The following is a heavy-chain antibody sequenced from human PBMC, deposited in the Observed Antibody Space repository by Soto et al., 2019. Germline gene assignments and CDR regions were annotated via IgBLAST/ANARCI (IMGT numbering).Heavy chain of an antibody. V-gene: IGHV2-5*02. Sequence: ESGPTLVNPTQTLTLTCTFSGFSLSTSGVGVGWIRQPPGKALEWLALIYWDDDKRYSPSLKSRLTITKDTSENQVVLTMTNMDPVDTATYYCAHRLGIVVVPAAMEADAFDIWGQGTMVTVSS. D-gene: IGHD2-2*01. CDR2: IYWDDDK. CDR1: GFSLSTSGVG. CDR3: AHRLGIVVVPAAMEADAFDI. J-gene: IGHJ3*02.